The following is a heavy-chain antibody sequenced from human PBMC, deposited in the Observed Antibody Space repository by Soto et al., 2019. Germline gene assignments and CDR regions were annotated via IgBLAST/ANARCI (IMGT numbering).Heavy chain of an antibody. V-gene: IGHV4-31*03. D-gene: IGHD3-22*01. CDR3: ARVNANYYDSSGYPSYYFDY. Sequence: SETLSLTCTVSGGSISSGGYYWSWIRQHPGKGLEWIGYIYYSGSTYYNPSLKSRVTISVDTSKNQFSLKLSSVTAADTAVYYCARVNANYYDSSGYPSYYFDYWGQGTLVTVSS. CDR2: IYYSGST. CDR1: GGSISSGGYY. J-gene: IGHJ4*02.